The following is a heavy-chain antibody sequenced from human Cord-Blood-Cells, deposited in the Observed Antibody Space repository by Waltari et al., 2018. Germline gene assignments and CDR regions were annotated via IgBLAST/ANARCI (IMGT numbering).Heavy chain of an antibody. CDR1: GGSFSGYY. V-gene: IGHV4-34*01. J-gene: IGHJ4*02. CDR2: LNHSGST. CDR3: ARGLGGYYFDY. D-gene: IGHD3-22*01. Sequence: QVQLQQCGAGLLKPSETLSLTCAVYGGSFSGYYWSWIRQPPGKGLEWIGELNHSGSTNYNPSLKSRVTISVDTSKNQFSLKLSSVTAADTAVYYCARGLGGYYFDYWGQGTLVTVSS.